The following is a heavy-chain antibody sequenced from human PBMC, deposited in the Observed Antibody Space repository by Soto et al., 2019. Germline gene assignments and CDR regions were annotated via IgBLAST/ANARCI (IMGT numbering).Heavy chain of an antibody. Sequence: QVQLVQSGAEVKKPGASVKVSCKASGYTFTSYDINWVRQATGQGLEWMGWMNPNSGNTGYAQKFQGRVTMTRNTSISTAYMELSSLRSEDTAVYYCARGVVEQLVAGYYYGMDVWGQGTTVTVSS. D-gene: IGHD6-6*01. CDR3: ARGVVEQLVAGYYYGMDV. J-gene: IGHJ6*02. V-gene: IGHV1-8*01. CDR2: MNPNSGNT. CDR1: GYTFTSYD.